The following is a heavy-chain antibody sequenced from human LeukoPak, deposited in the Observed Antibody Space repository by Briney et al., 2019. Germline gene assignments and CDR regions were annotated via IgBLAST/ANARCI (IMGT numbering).Heavy chain of an antibody. CDR2: IYHSGST. CDR3: ARHTYCSGGSCYFDP. D-gene: IGHD2-15*01. Sequence: SETLSLTCAVSSYSISSGYYWGWIRQPPGKGLEWIGSIYHSGSTYYNPSLKSRVTISVVTSKNQFSLKLSSVTAADTAVYYCARHTYCSGGSCYFDPWGQGTLVTVSS. J-gene: IGHJ5*02. V-gene: IGHV4-38-2*01. CDR1: SYSISSGYY.